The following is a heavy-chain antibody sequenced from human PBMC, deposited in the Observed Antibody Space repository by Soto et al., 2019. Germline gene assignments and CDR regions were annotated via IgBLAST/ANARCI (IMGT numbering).Heavy chain of an antibody. D-gene: IGHD3-3*01. J-gene: IGHJ6*03. CDR3: ARDPDREWLSQSFNMDV. V-gene: IGHV3-64*01. CDR2: ISSNGGST. CDR1: GFTFSSYA. Sequence: GGSLRLSCAASGFTFSSYAMHWVRQAPGKGLEYVSAISSNGGSTYYANSVKGRFTISRDNSKNTLYLQMGSLRAEDMAVYYCARDPDREWLSQSFNMDVWGKGTTVTVSS.